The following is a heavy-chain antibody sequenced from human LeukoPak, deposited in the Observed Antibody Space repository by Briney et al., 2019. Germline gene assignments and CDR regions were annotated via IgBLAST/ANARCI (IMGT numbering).Heavy chain of an antibody. V-gene: IGHV3-30*02. CDR2: IRYDGSNK. CDR3: AKSRPAYSGSPGVDY. CDR1: GFTFSSYE. D-gene: IGHD1-26*01. Sequence: PGGSLRLSCAASGFTFSSYEMNWVRQAPGKGLEWVALIRYDGSNKYYADSVKGRFTISRDNSKNTLYLQMNSLRAEDTAVYYCAKSRPAYSGSPGVDYWGQGTLVTVSS. J-gene: IGHJ4*02.